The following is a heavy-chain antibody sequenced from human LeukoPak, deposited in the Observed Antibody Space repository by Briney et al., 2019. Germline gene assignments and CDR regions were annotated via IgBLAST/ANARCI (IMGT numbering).Heavy chain of an antibody. CDR2: IIPIFGTA. Sequence: ASVNVSCKASGGTFSSYAISWVRQAPGKGLEWMGGIIPIFGTANYAQKFQGRATITADESTSTAYMELRSLRSEDTAVYCCARDPSYYYGSGSYVYWGQGTLVTVSS. CDR1: GGTFSSYA. J-gene: IGHJ4*02. V-gene: IGHV1-69*01. D-gene: IGHD3-10*01. CDR3: ARDPSYYYGSGSYVY.